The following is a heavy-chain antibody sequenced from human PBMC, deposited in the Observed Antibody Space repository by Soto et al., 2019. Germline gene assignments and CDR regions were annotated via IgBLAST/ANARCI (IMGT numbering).Heavy chain of an antibody. CDR2: IYPGDSAT. J-gene: IGHJ6*02. CDR3: AGGGVRGVVTRTRDYYGMDV. V-gene: IGHV5-51*01. CDR1: GYNFTNYW. D-gene: IGHD3-10*01. Sequence: PGESLKISCKGSGYNFTNYWIGWVRQMPGKGLESMGIIYPGDSATRYSPSFQGQVTISADKSISTAYLQWSSLKASDTAMYYCAGGGVRGVVTRTRDYYGMDVWGQGTTVTVSS.